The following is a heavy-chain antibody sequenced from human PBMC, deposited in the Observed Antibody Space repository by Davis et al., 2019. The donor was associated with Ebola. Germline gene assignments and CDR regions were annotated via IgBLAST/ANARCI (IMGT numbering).Heavy chain of an antibody. J-gene: IGHJ3*02. CDR2: INHSGST. CDR3: ARDGGFWSGYYTEDAFDI. D-gene: IGHD3-3*01. Sequence: PSETLSLTCAVYGGSFSGYYWSWIRQPPGKGLEWIGEINHSGSTNYNPSLKSRVTISVDTSKNQFSLKLSSVTAADTAVYYCARDGGFWSGYYTEDAFDIWGQGTMVTVSS. V-gene: IGHV4-34*01. CDR1: GGSFSGYY.